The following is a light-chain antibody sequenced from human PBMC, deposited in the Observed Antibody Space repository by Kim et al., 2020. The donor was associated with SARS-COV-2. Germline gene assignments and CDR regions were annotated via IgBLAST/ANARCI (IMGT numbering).Light chain of an antibody. CDR3: QVLDSSSDHWV. Sequence: QGKNARINCGQKSIGSKSLHWYQQKTGQAPVLVIYYDSHRPSGIPERFSGSNSGNTATLTISRVEAGDEADYYCQVLDSSSDHWVFGGGTPLTVL. V-gene: IGLV3-21*04. CDR1: SIGSKS. J-gene: IGLJ3*02. CDR2: YDS.